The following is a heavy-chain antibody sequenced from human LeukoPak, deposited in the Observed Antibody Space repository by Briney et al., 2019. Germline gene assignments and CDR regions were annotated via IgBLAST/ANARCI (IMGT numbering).Heavy chain of an antibody. CDR3: ARQRSYGPEPYDY. Sequence: SETLSLTCTVSGASISSYYWSWIRQHPRKGLEWIGYIFYSGSSNYNPSLKSRVTISVDTSENQVSLKLSSVTAADTAVYYCARQRSYGPEPYDYWGQGTQVTVSS. J-gene: IGHJ4*02. V-gene: IGHV4-59*01. CDR1: GASISSYY. D-gene: IGHD5-18*01. CDR2: IFYSGSS.